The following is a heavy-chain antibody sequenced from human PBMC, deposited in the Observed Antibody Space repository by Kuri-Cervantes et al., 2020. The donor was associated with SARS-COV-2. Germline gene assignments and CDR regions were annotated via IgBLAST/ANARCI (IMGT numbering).Heavy chain of an antibody. V-gene: IGHV4-39*01. CDR1: GGSISSSSYY. CDR2: IYYSGST. J-gene: IGHJ4*02. D-gene: IGHD6-6*01. CDR3: ASHGAQQLVRY. Sequence: GSLRLSCTVSGGSISSSSYYWGWIRQPPGKGLEWIGSIYYSGSTYYNPSLKSRVTISVGTSKNQFSLKLSSVTAADTAVYYCASHGAQQLVRYWGQGTLVTVSS.